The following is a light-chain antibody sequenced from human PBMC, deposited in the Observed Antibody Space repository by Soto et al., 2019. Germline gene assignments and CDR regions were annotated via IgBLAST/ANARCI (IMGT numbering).Light chain of an antibody. CDR2: QNN. V-gene: IGLV1-51*02. CDR1: SSNIGNNY. Sequence: QSVLTQPPPVSAAPGQKVTISCSGSSSNIGNNYVSWYQHLPGTAPKLLIYQNNKRPSGIPDRFSGSKSGTSATLGITGLQTGDEADYYCGTWDNSLSAYFVFGTGTKVTVL. J-gene: IGLJ1*01. CDR3: GTWDNSLSAYFV.